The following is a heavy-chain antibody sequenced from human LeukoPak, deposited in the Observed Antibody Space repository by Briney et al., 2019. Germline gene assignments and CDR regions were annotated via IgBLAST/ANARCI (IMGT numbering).Heavy chain of an antibody. D-gene: IGHD5-24*01. J-gene: IGHJ4*02. V-gene: IGHV1-2*06. Sequence: ASVKVSCKASGYTFTGYYMHWVRQAPGQGLEWMGRINPNSGGTNYAQKFQGRVTMTRDTSISTAYMELSRLRSDDTAVYYCARVVRDGHKTYYFDYWGQGTLVTVSS. CDR3: ARVVRDGHKTYYFDY. CDR2: INPNSGGT. CDR1: GYTFTGYY.